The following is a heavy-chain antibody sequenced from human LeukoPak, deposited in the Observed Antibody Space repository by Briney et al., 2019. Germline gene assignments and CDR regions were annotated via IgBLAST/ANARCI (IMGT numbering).Heavy chain of an antibody. V-gene: IGHV1-8*03. CDR1: GYTFTSYD. CDR2: MNPNSGNT. D-gene: IGHD1-26*01. J-gene: IGHJ5*02. Sequence: ASVKVSCKASGYTFTSYDINWVRQATGQGLEWMGWMNPNSGNTGYAQQFQGRVTITRNTSISTACMELSSLRSEDTAIYYCARAVGARNWFDPWGQGTLVTVSS. CDR3: ARAVGARNWFDP.